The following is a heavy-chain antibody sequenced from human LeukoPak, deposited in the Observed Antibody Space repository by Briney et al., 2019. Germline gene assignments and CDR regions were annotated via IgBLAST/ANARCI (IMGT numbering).Heavy chain of an antibody. V-gene: IGHV3-74*01. J-gene: IGHJ6*04. CDR3: AKDQLLWFGELLAMDV. Sequence: GGSLRLSCAASGFTFSNYWMHWVRQAPGKGLVWVSRINTDGSSTSYVDSVKGRFTISRDNARNTLYLQMNSLRAEDTAVYYCAKDQLLWFGELLAMDVWGKGTTVTVSS. CDR2: INTDGSST. CDR1: GFTFSNYW. D-gene: IGHD3-10*01.